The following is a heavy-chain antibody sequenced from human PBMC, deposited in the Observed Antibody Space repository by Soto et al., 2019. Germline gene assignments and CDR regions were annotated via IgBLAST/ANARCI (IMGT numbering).Heavy chain of an antibody. D-gene: IGHD3-22*01. J-gene: IGHJ6*02. CDR2: VYNTGST. CDR1: GVPVSGDDLY. Sequence: SETLSLICVVSGVPVSGDDLYWRWIRHLPGKGLEWIANVYNTGSTYYNPSLKSRVSMAVDTSQNQFSLILASVTAADTAVYNCAKALLTNYNSRNYHYYFARDVWGQGTWVPVS. CDR3: AKALLTNYNSRNYHYYFARDV. V-gene: IGHV4-31*02.